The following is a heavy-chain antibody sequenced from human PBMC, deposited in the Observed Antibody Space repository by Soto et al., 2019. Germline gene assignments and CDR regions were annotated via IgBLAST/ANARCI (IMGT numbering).Heavy chain of an antibody. D-gene: IGHD2-8*01. CDR2: ISYDGSNK. CDR3: ARDSPPSVMVYALPDY. CDR1: GFTFSSYA. Sequence: GGSLRLSCAASGFTFSSYAMHWVRQAPGKGLEWVAVISYDGSNKYYADSVKGRFTISRDNSKNTLYLQMNSLRAEDTAVYYCARDSPPSVMVYALPDYWGQGTLVTVSS. J-gene: IGHJ4*02. V-gene: IGHV3-30-3*01.